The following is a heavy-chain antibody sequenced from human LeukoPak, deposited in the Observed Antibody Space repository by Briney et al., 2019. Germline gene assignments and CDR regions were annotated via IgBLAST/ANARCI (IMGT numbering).Heavy chain of an antibody. CDR3: ARHGSAAEAAYFDF. Sequence: SETLRLSCTVSGVSVSSNYLSWVRQPPGKGLEWMGYIYYTGSTYYNPSLTRRVTISLDTSRNQFSLRLSSVTAADTAVYYCARHGSAAEAAYFDFWGQGTMVTVSS. J-gene: IGHJ4*01. D-gene: IGHD6-13*01. CDR1: GVSVSSNY. CDR2: IYYTGST. V-gene: IGHV4-59*08.